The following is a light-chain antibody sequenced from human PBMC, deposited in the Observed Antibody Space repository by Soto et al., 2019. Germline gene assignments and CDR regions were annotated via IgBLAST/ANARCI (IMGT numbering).Light chain of an antibody. CDR3: QQYYNWPQYT. CDR2: GAS. Sequence: EIVMAQSPATLSVSPGERASLSCRASQTVSSNLAWYQQKPVQAPRLLIYGASTRATGIPPLFSGSGSGAEFTLTISSLQSEDFAIYYCQQYYNWPQYTFGQGTKVDIK. J-gene: IGKJ2*01. CDR1: QTVSSN. V-gene: IGKV3-15*01.